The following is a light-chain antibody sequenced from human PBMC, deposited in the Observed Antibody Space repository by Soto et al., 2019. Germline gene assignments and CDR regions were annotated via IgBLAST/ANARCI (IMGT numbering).Light chain of an antibody. J-gene: IGKJ1*01. CDR3: QEYTTYSRT. CDR2: DVS. CDR1: QSISSW. Sequence: DIQMTQSPSTLSASVGYRVTITCRASQSISSWLAWYQQKPGKAPKVLIYDVSTLESGVPSRFSGGGSGTEFTLTITSLQPDDFATYYCQEYTTYSRTFGQGTKVEVK. V-gene: IGKV1-5*01.